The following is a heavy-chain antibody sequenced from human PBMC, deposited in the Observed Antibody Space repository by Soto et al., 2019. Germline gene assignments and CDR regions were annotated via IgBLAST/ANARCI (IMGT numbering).Heavy chain of an antibody. CDR3: ARGNPITMIVVVAPDFEY. J-gene: IGHJ4*02. D-gene: IGHD3-22*01. CDR2: ISSSSSTI. CDR1: GFTFSSYS. Sequence: PGGSLRLSCAASGFTFSSYSMNWVRQAPGKGLEWVSYISSSSSTIYYADSVKGRFTISRDNAKSSLYLQMNSLRDEDTAVYYCARGNPITMIVVVAPDFEYWGQGTLVTVSS. V-gene: IGHV3-48*02.